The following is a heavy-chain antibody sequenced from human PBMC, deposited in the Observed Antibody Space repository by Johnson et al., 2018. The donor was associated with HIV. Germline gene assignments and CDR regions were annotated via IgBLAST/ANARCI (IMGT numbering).Heavy chain of an antibody. CDR2: ISGSGGST. J-gene: IGHJ3*02. CDR1: GFTFSSYA. V-gene: IGHV3-23*04. D-gene: IGHD5-18*01. Sequence: VQLVESGGGVVRPGGSLRLACAASGFTFSSYAMSWVRQAPGKGLEWVSAISGSGGSTYYADSVKGRFTISRDNSKNTLYLQMNSLRAEDTAVYYCAKNTAMVGDAFDIWGQGTMVTVSS. CDR3: AKNTAMVGDAFDI.